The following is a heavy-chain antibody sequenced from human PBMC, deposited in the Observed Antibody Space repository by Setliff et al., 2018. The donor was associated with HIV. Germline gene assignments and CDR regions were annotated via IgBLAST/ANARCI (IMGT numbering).Heavy chain of an antibody. CDR3: AREALSRDGYSYFDY. CDR1: GFSFNNYY. D-gene: IGHD5-12*01. V-gene: IGHV3-7*01. CDR2: IKSDGTEK. J-gene: IGHJ4*02. Sequence: GGSLRLSCIASGFSFNNYYMTWVRQAPGKGLEWVGNIKSDGTEKNYADSVRGRFTISRDNTKNSLYLQMDGLRVEDTAVYYCAREALSRDGYSYFDYWGQGTLVTVSS.